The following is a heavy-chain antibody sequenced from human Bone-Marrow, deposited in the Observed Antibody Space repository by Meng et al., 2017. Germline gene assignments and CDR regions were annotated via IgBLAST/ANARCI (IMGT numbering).Heavy chain of an antibody. CDR3: ASNYGSGSYRFREDAFDI. V-gene: IGHV4-4*07. D-gene: IGHD3-10*01. CDR2: MFPSGST. Sequence: GSLRLSCSVSGDSISDYYWTWIRQPAGKGLEWIGRMFPSGSTNYNPSLKSRVTMSVDTSKNQFSLKLSSVTAADTAVYYCASNYGSGSYRFREDAFDIWGQGTMVTVSS. CDR1: GDSISDYY. J-gene: IGHJ3*02.